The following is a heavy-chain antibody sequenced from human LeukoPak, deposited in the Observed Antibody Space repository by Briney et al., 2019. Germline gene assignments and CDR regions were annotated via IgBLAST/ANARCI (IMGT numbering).Heavy chain of an antibody. Sequence: PGGSLRLSCAASGFTFSSYAMSWVRQAPGKGLEWVSAISGSGGSTHYADSVKGRFTISRDNSKNTLYLQMNSLRAEDTAVYYCAGGLAGVFDYWGQGTLVTVSS. V-gene: IGHV3-23*01. CDR1: GFTFSSYA. CDR3: AGGLAGVFDY. D-gene: IGHD6-19*01. CDR2: ISGSGGST. J-gene: IGHJ4*02.